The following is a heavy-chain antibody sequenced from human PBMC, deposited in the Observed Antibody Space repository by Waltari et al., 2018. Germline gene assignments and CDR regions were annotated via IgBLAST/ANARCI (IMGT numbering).Heavy chain of an antibody. CDR1: GFAFSTYA. CDR3: AKDLRDYSNDY. D-gene: IGHD4-4*01. V-gene: IGHV3-23*03. CDR2: IYGGGSPT. Sequence: EVQLLESGGGLVQPGGSLRLSCAASGFAFSTYAMTWVRQAPGKGLEWVSLIYGGGSPTHYADSVKGRFTISRDESKNTLFLEMNSLRVEDTAVYYCAKDLRDYSNDYWGQGTLVTVSS. J-gene: IGHJ4*02.